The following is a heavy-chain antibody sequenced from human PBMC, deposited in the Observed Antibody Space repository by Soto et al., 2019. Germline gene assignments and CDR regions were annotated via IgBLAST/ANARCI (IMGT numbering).Heavy chain of an antibody. Sequence: EVQLLESGGGLVQPGGSLRLSCAASGFPFGSYAMYWVCQAPGKGLEYVSGITSNGGSANYANSVKGRFIVSRDNSKNTLDLQMGSLRDDDMAVYYCARGPYSFDYWGQGTLVTVSS. CDR3: ARGPYSFDY. V-gene: IGHV3-64*01. J-gene: IGHJ4*02. CDR2: ITSNGGSA. CDR1: GFPFGSYA.